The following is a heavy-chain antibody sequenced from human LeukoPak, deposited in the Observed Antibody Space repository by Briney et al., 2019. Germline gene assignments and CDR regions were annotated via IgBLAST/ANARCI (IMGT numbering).Heavy chain of an antibody. J-gene: IGHJ6*04. D-gene: IGHD2-2*01. V-gene: IGHV4-34*01. CDR3: ARGYCSSTSCYAGLYYYYYGMDV. Sequence: PSETLSLTCAVYGGSFSGYYWSGIRQPPGKGLEWIGEINHSGSTNYNPSLKSRVTISVDTSKNQFSLKLSSVTAADTAVYYCARGYCSSTSCYAGLYYYYYGMDVWGKGTTVTVSS. CDR1: GGSFSGYY. CDR2: INHSGST.